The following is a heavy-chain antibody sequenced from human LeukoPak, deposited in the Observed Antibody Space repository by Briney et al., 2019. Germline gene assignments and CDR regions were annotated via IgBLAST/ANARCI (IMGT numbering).Heavy chain of an antibody. CDR3: ARWEVRLNAFEM. CDR2: IFYSGST. J-gene: IGHJ3*02. CDR1: DGSISSGGYY. Sequence: PSETLSLTCTVSDGSISSGGYYWSWIRQSPGKGLEWIGYIFYSGSTNYNPSLKSRVTMSLDTSKNQFSLRLSSVTVADTAVYYCARWEVRLNAFEMWGQGTMVTVSS. D-gene: IGHD3-10*01. V-gene: IGHV4-61*08.